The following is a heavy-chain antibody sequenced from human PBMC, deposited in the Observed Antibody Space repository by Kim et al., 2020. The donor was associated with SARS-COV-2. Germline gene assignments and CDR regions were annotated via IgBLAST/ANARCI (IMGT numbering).Heavy chain of an antibody. Sequence: GCTSYSPSLKSRVTISVDTSKNQFSLKLSSVTAADTAVYYCARGSSFLDPWGQGTLVTVSS. D-gene: IGHD6-6*01. CDR3: ARGSSFLDP. CDR2: GCT. V-gene: IGHV4-30-2*05. J-gene: IGHJ5*02.